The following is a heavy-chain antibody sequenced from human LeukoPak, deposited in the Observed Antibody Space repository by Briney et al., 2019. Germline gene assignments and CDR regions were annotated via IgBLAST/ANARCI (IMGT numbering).Heavy chain of an antibody. V-gene: IGHV3-74*01. CDR1: GFTFSSYW. J-gene: IGHJ4*02. CDR2: IDSDGSST. Sequence: PGRSLRLSCTASGFTFSSYWMHWVRQAPGKGLVWVSRIDSDGSSTSYADSVKGRFTISRDNAKNTLYLQMNSLRAEDTAVYYCASKVTAEGIVYEYWGQGTLVTVSS. CDR3: ASKVTAEGIVYEY. D-gene: IGHD5/OR15-5a*01.